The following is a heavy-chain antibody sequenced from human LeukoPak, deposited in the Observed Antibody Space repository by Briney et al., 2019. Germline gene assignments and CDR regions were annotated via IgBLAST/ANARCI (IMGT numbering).Heavy chain of an antibody. Sequence: TSETLSLTCAVYGGSFSGYYWSWIRQPPGKGLEWIGEINHSGRNNYNPSLKSRVTISVDTSKNQFSLKLSSVTAADTAVYYCARGGVRHRSNNWFDPWGQGTLVTVSS. V-gene: IGHV4-34*01. CDR2: INHSGRN. CDR3: ARGGVRHRSNNWFDP. D-gene: IGHD3-10*01. CDR1: GGSFSGYY. J-gene: IGHJ5*02.